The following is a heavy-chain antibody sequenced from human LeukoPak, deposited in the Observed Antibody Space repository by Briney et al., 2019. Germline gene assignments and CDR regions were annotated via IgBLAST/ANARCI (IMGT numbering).Heavy chain of an antibody. V-gene: IGHV5-51*01. CDR2: IYPGDSDT. CDR1: GYSFTSYW. CDR3: AVGYCSSTSCSDAFDI. J-gene: IGHJ3*02. D-gene: IGHD2-2*01. Sequence: GESLKISCKGSGYSFTSYWIGWVRQMPGKGLEWMGIIYPGDSDTRYSPSFRGQVTISADKSISTAYLQWSSLKASDTAMYYCAVGYCSSTSCSDAFDIWGQGTMVTVSS.